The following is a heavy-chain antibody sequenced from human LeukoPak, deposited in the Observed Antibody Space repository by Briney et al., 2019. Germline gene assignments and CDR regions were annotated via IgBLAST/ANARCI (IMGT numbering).Heavy chain of an antibody. CDR3: ARDESSTRYNWFDP. V-gene: IGHV3-48*03. CDR2: ISESGRDK. D-gene: IGHD2-2*01. CDR1: GFTLSSYE. Sequence: GGSLRLSCAASGFTLSSYEMRWVRQAPGKGLEWVSYISESGRDKYYADSVRGRFTISRDNAKNLLYLQMNSLRADDTAVYYCARDESSTRYNWFDPWGQGTLVTVSS. J-gene: IGHJ5*02.